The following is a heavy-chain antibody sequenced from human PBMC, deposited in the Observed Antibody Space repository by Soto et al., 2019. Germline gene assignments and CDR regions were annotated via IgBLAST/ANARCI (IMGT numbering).Heavy chain of an antibody. CDR2: IYTSGST. D-gene: IGHD3-22*01. CDR1: GGSISSYY. V-gene: IGHV4-4*07. J-gene: IGHJ4*02. Sequence: PSETLSLTCTVSGGSISSYYWSWIRQPAGKGLEWIGRIYTSGSTNHNPSLKSRVTVSVDTSKNQFSLKLSSVTAADTAVYYCANYDSSGYYEYWGQGTLVTVSS. CDR3: ANYDSSGYYEY.